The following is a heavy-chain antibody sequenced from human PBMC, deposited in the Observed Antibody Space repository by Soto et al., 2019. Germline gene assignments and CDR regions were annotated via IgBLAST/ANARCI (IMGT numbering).Heavy chain of an antibody. CDR2: ISSSGTTM. CDR3: ATGYESWYYYGMDV. Sequence: GGSLRLSCAVSGFTFSSYEMNWVRQAPGKGLEWASYISSSGTTMYYADSVKGRFTISRENANNSLYLQMNSLRAEDTAVYYCATGYESWYYYGMDVWGQGTSVTVSS. V-gene: IGHV3-48*03. CDR1: GFTFSSYE. D-gene: IGHD5-18*01. J-gene: IGHJ6*02.